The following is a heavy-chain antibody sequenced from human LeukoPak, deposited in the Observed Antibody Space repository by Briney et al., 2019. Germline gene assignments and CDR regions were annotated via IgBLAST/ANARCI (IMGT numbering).Heavy chain of an antibody. J-gene: IGHJ4*02. CDR1: GYTFTNYN. CDR3: ARDPPFCSGGDCYSLYY. D-gene: IGHD2-15*01. CDR2: INPSDGST. V-gene: IGHV1-46*01. Sequence: ASVKVSCKASGYTFTNYNMHWVRQAPGQGLEWMGMINPSDGSTNYAERFQGRVTMTRDMSTSAVYMELSTLTSADTAVYYCARDPPFCSGGDCYSLYYWGQGTLVTVSS.